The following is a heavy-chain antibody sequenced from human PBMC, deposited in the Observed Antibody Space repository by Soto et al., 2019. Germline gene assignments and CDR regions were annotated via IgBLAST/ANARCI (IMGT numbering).Heavy chain of an antibody. D-gene: IGHD2-21*02. CDR1: GFTFNNYA. V-gene: IGHV3-23*01. CDR3: AKSKVVTKFYYHYALDV. CDR2: ISGSEGGA. J-gene: IGHJ6*02. Sequence: WGSLRLSCAASGFTFNNYAIIFVRQSPFKWLEWVSTISGSEGGAYYADSVKGRFTISRDNSKNTLYLQMNSLRPEDTAVHFCAKSKVVTKFYYHYALDVWGQGTTVTVSS.